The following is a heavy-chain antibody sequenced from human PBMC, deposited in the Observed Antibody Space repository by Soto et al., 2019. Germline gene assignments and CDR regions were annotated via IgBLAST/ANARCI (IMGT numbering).Heavy chain of an antibody. CDR2: ISTFNCHT. V-gene: IGHV1-18*01. CDR1: GYTXSSYG. Sequence: SXKIYWKASGYTXSSYGIRLVRQAPGQGLEWMGWISTFNCHTQYAQKFQGRVAMTTYASTSTVYMELRSLRSDDTAVYYCARDYYYDTTGPLDYWGQGTTATVSS. CDR3: ARDYYYDTTGPLDY. J-gene: IGHJ4*03. D-gene: IGHD3-22*01.